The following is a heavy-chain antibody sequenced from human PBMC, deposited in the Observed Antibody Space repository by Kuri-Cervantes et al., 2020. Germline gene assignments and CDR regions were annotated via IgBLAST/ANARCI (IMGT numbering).Heavy chain of an antibody. D-gene: IGHD1-26*01. CDR2: ISYDGSNK. V-gene: IGHV3-30-3*01. CDR3: ARECIVGAAADY. J-gene: IGHJ4*02. Sequence: GESLKISCAASGFTFSSYAMHWVRQAPGKGLEWVAVISYDGSNKYYADSVKGRFTISRDNSKNTLYLQMNSLRAEDTAVYYCARECIVGAAADYWGKGTLVTVSS. CDR1: GFTFSSYA.